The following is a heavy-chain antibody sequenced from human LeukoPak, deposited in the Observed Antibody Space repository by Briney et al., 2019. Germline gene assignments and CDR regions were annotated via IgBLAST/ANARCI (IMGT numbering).Heavy chain of an antibody. CDR2: IGGSGSSK. CDR3: AYDASKDWRWGSFDV. J-gene: IGHJ3*01. V-gene: IGHV3-23*01. CDR1: GFTFRTFA. Sequence: PGGSLRLSCAASGFTFRTFALSWVGQAPGTGLEGVSSIGGSGSSKSYAASVTGRFSISRDNTQQTLYLQMNRLRSDATAVYYCAYDASKDWRWGSFDVWGQGTMVTVSS. D-gene: IGHD3-16*01.